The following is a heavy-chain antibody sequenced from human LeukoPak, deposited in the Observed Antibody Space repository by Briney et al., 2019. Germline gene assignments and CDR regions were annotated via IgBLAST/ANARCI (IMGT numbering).Heavy chain of an antibody. Sequence: SETLSLTCTVSGGSVSSGTYYWSWIRQPPGKGLEWIGYIYHSGSTYYNPSLKSRVTISVDRSKNQFSLKLSSVTAADTAVYYCASLRDILTGFDYWGQGTLVTVSS. CDR1: GGSVSSGTYY. CDR3: ASLRDILTGFDY. CDR2: IYHSGST. J-gene: IGHJ4*02. V-gene: IGHV4-30-2*01. D-gene: IGHD3-9*01.